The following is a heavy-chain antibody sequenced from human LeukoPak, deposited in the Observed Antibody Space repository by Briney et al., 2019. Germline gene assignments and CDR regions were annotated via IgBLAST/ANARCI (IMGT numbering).Heavy chain of an antibody. J-gene: IGHJ4*02. CDR3: ARGYSLDY. CDR1: GGSFSGYY. CDR2: INHSGST. Sequence: AETLSLTCAVYGGSFSGYYWSWIRQPPGKGLEWIGEINHSGSTNYNPSLKSRVTISVDTSKNQFSLKLSSVTAADTAVYYCARGYSLDYWGQGTLVTVSS. D-gene: IGHD5-18*01. V-gene: IGHV4-34*01.